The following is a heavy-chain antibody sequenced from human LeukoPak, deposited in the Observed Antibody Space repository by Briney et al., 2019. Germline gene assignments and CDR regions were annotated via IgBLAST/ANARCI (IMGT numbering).Heavy chain of an antibody. D-gene: IGHD2-2*01. CDR1: GFTFSSHA. V-gene: IGHV3-23*01. Sequence: LTGGSLRLSCTASGFTFSSHAMSWVRQAPGKGLEWVSVFSGTGDSTYYADSVKGRFTISRDNSKNTLYLQMNSLRAEDTAIYYCAKRGFCTSTSCLHYFDYWGQGALVTVPS. CDR2: FSGTGDST. CDR3: AKRGFCTSTSCLHYFDY. J-gene: IGHJ4*02.